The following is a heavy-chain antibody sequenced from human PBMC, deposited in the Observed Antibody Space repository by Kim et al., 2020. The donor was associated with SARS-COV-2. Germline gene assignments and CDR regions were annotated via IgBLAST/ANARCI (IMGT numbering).Heavy chain of an antibody. V-gene: IGHV3-11*01. CDR1: GFTFSDYY. J-gene: IGHJ6*03. CDR3: ARDQVLRFLEWLDMDV. Sequence: GGSLRLSCAASGFTFSDYYMSWIRQAPGKGLEWVSYISSSGSTIYYADSVKGRFTISRDNAKNSLYLQMNSLRAEDTAVYYCARDQVLRFLEWLDMDVWGKGTTVTVSS. CDR2: ISSSGSTI. D-gene: IGHD3-3*01.